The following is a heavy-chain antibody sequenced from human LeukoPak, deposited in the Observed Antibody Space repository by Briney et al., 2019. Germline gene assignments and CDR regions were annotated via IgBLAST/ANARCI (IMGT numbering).Heavy chain of an antibody. Sequence: ASVKVSCKPSGYALTSYGISWVRQAPAQGLEWMGWISAYNGNTNYAQKFQGRVAMTTDRSRTTAFIEVTSLTYDDTAVYYCARGTRASFFDIWGQGTMVTVSS. J-gene: IGHJ3*02. V-gene: IGHV1-18*01. CDR3: ARGTRASFFDI. CDR1: GYALTSYG. CDR2: ISAYNGNT.